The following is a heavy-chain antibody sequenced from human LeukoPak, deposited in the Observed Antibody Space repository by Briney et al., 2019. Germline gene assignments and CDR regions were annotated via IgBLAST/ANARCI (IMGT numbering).Heavy chain of an antibody. CDR2: IYPGDSDT. CDR3: ARQAPYSSSRTNAFDI. J-gene: IGHJ3*02. Sequence: GESLKISCKGSGYSFTSYWIGWVRQMPGKGLEWMGIIYPGDSDTRYSPSFQGQVTISADKSISTAYLQWSSLKASDTAMYYCARQAPYSSSRTNAFDIRGQGTMVTVSS. D-gene: IGHD6-13*01. CDR1: GYSFTSYW. V-gene: IGHV5-51*01.